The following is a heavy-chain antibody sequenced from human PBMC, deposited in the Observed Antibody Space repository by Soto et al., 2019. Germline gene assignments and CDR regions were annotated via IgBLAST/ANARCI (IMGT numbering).Heavy chain of an antibody. CDR2: ISDAGERT. CDR1: GFTFNNYA. CDR3: AKDYSSVWSRGIDF. J-gene: IGHJ4*02. D-gene: IGHD6-19*01. V-gene: IGHV3-23*01. Sequence: VQLLESGGGLAKPGGSLRLSCAATGFTFNNYAMTWVRRAAGKGLEWVSAISDAGERTNYADSVRGRFTVSRDNSKNILYLQMNSLRAEDTAVYYCAKDYSSVWSRGIDFWGQGTLVTVSS.